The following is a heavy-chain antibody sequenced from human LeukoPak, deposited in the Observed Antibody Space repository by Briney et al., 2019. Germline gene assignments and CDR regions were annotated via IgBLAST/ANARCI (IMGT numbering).Heavy chain of an antibody. CDR2: ISTYSGNT. D-gene: IGHD3-10*01. J-gene: IGHJ4*02. CDR1: GYTFTSYA. V-gene: IGHV1-18*01. Sequence: ASVKVSCKPSGYTFTSYAISWLRQAPGQGLEWMGWISTYSGNTNYAQKLQGRITMTIETSTSTAYMELRSLRSEDTAVYYCARENGYYGSGSFPFDYWGQGTLVTVSS. CDR3: ARENGYYGSGSFPFDY.